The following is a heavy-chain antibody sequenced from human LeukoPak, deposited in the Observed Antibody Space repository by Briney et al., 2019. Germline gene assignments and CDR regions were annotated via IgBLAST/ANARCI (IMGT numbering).Heavy chain of an antibody. CDR1: GYSISSGYY. D-gene: IGHD2-8*01. CDR2: IYHSGST. CDR3: ARDRGPGYADY. V-gene: IGHV4-38-2*02. Sequence: SETLSLTCAVSGYSISSGYYWGWIRPPPGKGLEWIGSIYHSGSTYYNPSLKSRVTISVDTSKNQFSLKLSSVTAADTAVYYCARDRGPGYADYWGQGTLVTVSS. J-gene: IGHJ4*02.